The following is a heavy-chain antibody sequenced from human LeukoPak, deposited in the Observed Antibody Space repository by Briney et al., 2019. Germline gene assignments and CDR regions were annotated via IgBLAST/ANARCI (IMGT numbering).Heavy chain of an antibody. CDR2: ISWNSGSI. J-gene: IGHJ4*02. CDR3: ARGNYYCSGTSCYTFLDY. CDR1: GFTFDDYA. D-gene: IGHD2-2*02. Sequence: PGGSLRLSCAASGFTFDDYAMHWVRQAPGKGLEWVSGISWNSGSIGYADSVKGRFTISRDNAKNSLYLQMNSLRAEDTAVYYCARGNYYCSGTSCYTFLDYWARGPRSPSPQ. V-gene: IGHV3-9*01.